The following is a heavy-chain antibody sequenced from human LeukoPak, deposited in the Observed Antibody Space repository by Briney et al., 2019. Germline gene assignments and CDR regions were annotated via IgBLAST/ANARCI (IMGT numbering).Heavy chain of an antibody. V-gene: IGHV4-34*01. J-gene: IGHJ6*03. Sequence: SETLSLTCAVYGGSFSGYYWSWIRQPPGKGLEWIGEINHSGSTNYNPSLKSRVTISVDTSKNQFSLKLSSVTAADTAVYYCARARAGYSSSWYASPYYYYYMDVWGKGTTVTVS. CDR2: INHSGST. D-gene: IGHD6-13*01. CDR3: ARARAGYSSSWYASPYYYYYMDV. CDR1: GGSFSGYY.